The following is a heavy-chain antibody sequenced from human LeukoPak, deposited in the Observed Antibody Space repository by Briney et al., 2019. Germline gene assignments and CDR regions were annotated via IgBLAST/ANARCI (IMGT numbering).Heavy chain of an antibody. CDR1: GFTFSDYY. CDR2: ISSSGSTI. D-gene: IGHD3-22*01. CDR3: AKALNYYDSSGLLDDDAFDI. V-gene: IGHV3-11*01. J-gene: IGHJ3*02. Sequence: GGSLRLSCAASGFTFSDYYMSWIRQAPGKGLEWVSYISSSGSTIYYADSVKGRFTISRDNAKNSLYLQMNSLRAEDTALYYCAKALNYYDSSGLLDDDAFDIWGQGTMVTVSS.